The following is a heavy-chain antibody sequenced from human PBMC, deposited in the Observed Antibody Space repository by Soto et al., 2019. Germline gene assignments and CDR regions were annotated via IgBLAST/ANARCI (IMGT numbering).Heavy chain of an antibody. CDR2: ITVYNGNT. J-gene: IGHJ4*02. V-gene: IGHV1-18*01. CDR1: GYTFSSFG. D-gene: IGHD3-22*01. Sequence: ASVKVSCKASGYTFSSFGINWVRQAPGQGLEWLGWITVYNGNTDYVQKLQGRVTMTAETSTSTAYMELRSLRSDDTAVYYCARDYYDINGHHYFDDSGQGTLVIVSS. CDR3: ARDYYDINGHHYFDD.